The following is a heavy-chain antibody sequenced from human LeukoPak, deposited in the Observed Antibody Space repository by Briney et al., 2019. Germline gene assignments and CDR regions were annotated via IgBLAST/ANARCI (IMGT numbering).Heavy chain of an antibody. J-gene: IGHJ4*02. D-gene: IGHD3-10*01. Sequence: PSETLSLTCTVSGGSISSYYWSWIRQPAGKALEWIGRIYSSGNTHYNPSLTSRVTLSVDTSKNQFSLKLSSVAAADTAVYYCARRASGSYCFHHYWGQGTLVTVSS. CDR1: GGSISSYY. CDR2: IYSSGNT. V-gene: IGHV4-4*07. CDR3: ARRASGSYCFHHY.